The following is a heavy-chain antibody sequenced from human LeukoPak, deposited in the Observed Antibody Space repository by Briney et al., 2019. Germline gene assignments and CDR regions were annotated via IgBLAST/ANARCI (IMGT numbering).Heavy chain of an antibody. Sequence: GASVKVSCKASGYTFTSYDINWVRQATGQGLEWMGWMNPKSGNTGYAQKFQGRVTMTRNTSISTAYMELSSLRSEDTAVYYCVRGEQYYDFWSGYYSPGDYWGQGTLVTVSS. J-gene: IGHJ4*02. CDR1: GYTFTSYD. CDR2: MNPKSGNT. CDR3: VRGEQYYDFWSGYYSPGDY. V-gene: IGHV1-8*01. D-gene: IGHD3-3*01.